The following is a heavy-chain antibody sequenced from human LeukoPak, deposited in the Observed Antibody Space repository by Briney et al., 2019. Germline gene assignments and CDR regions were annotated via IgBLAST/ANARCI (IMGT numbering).Heavy chain of an antibody. Sequence: GESLKISCQGSGYGFTTYWIGWVRQMPGKGLEWMGIVYPFDSDIRYSPSFQGQVTISADKSINTAYLQWGSLKASDTAMYYCARHRATLRSGPDDAFDVWGQGTMVTVSS. CDR1: GYGFTTYW. CDR2: VYPFDSDI. D-gene: IGHD4-17*01. V-gene: IGHV5-51*01. CDR3: ARHRATLRSGPDDAFDV. J-gene: IGHJ3*01.